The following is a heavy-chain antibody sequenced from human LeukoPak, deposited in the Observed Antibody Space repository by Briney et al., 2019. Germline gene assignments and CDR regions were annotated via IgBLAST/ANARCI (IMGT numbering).Heavy chain of an antibody. Sequence: PGGSLRLSCAASGFTFDDYAMHWVRQAPGKGLGLVSLISGYCGSTYYADSVKGRFTISRDNSKNSLYLQMNSLRTEDTALYYCARKRALRYCGGDCYSAEYFQHWGQGTLVTVSS. D-gene: IGHD2-21*02. CDR1: GFTFDDYA. J-gene: IGHJ1*01. CDR3: ARKRALRYCGGDCYSAEYFQH. V-gene: IGHV3-43*02. CDR2: ISGYCGST.